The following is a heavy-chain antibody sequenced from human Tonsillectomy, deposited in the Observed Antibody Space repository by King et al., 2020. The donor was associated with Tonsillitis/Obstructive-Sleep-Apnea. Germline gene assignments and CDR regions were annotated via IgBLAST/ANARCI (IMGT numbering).Heavy chain of an antibody. CDR3: ARDTRVLVTMKGRNDY. V-gene: IGHV3-48*03. J-gene: IGHJ4*02. D-gene: IGHD3-3*01. Sequence: VQLVESGGGLVQPGGSLRLSCAASGFTFSSYEMNWVRQAPGKGLEWVSYISSSGSSIYYADSVKGRFTISRDNAKNSLYLQINSLRAEDTAIYYCARDTRVLVTMKGRNDYWGQGTLVTVSS. CDR2: ISSSGSSI. CDR1: GFTFSSYE.